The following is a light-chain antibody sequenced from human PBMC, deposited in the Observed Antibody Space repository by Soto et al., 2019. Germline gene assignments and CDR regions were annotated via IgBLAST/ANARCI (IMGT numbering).Light chain of an antibody. Sequence: QSALTQPASVSGSPGQSISISCTGTSSDVGGYKHVSWYQQHPDKAPKLIIYDVSSRPSGVSYRFSGSKSGNTASLTFSGLQAEDEADYYCSSYTSISLYVFGTGTKLTVL. CDR1: SSDVGGYKH. J-gene: IGLJ1*01. CDR3: SSYTSISLYV. V-gene: IGLV2-14*01. CDR2: DVS.